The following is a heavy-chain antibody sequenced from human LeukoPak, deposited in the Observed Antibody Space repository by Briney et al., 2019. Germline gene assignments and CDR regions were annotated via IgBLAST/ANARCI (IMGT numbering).Heavy chain of an antibody. J-gene: IGHJ6*04. D-gene: IGHD3-22*01. Sequence: ASVKVSCKASRYTFTGYYMHWVRQAPGQGFEWMGWINPNSGGTDYAQKFQGRVTMTRDTSISTAYMELSRLRSDDTAVYYCARGPTMRMDVWGKGTTVTVSS. CDR1: RYTFTGYY. CDR2: INPNSGGT. CDR3: ARGPTMRMDV. V-gene: IGHV1-2*02.